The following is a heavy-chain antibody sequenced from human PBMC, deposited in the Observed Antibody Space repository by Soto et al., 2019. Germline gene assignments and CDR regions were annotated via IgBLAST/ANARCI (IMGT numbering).Heavy chain of an antibody. J-gene: IGHJ6*02. CDR1: GFTFSSYS. CDR3: ARDGMFTIFGVVIIDHYYYYGMDV. V-gene: IGHV3-21*01. Sequence: GGSLRLSCAASGFTFSSYSMNWVRQAPGKGLEWVSSISSSSSYIYYADSVKGRFTISRDNAKNSLYLQMNSLRAEDTAVYYCARDGMFTIFGVVIIDHYYYYGMDVWGQGTTVTVSS. CDR2: ISSSSSYI. D-gene: IGHD3-3*01.